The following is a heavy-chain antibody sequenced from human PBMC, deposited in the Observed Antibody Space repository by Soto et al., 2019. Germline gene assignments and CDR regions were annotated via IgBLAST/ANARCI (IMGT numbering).Heavy chain of an antibody. V-gene: IGHV3-11*01. CDR1: GFTFSDYY. J-gene: IGHJ5*02. CDR2: ISSSGSTI. D-gene: IGHD3-22*01. CDR3: ARWSGYDSSGYPQNWFDP. Sequence: PGGSLRLSCAASGFTFSDYYMSWIRQAPGKGLEWVSYISSSGSTIYYADSVKGRFTISRDNAKNSLYLQMNSLRAEDTAVYYCARWSGYDSSGYPQNWFDPWGQGTLVTVSS.